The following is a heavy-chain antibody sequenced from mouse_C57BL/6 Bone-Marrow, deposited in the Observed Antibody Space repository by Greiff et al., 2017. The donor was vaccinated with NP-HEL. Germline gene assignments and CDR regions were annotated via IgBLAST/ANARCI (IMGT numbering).Heavy chain of an antibody. CDR2: IYPGGGYT. CDR1: GYTFTNYW. V-gene: IGHV1-63*01. CDR3: ARYYYGSSSLYYFDY. D-gene: IGHD1-1*01. Sequence: QVQLQQSGAELVRPGTSVKMSCKASGYTFTNYWIGWAKQRPGHGLEWIGDIYPGGGYTNYNEKFKGKATLTADKSSSTAYMQFSSLTSEDSAIYYCARYYYGSSSLYYFDYWGQGTTLTVSS. J-gene: IGHJ2*01.